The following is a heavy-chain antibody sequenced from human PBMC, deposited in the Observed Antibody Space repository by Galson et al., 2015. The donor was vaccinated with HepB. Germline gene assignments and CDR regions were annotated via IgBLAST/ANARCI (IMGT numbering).Heavy chain of an antibody. D-gene: IGHD6-13*01. CDR2: ISYDGSNK. J-gene: IGHJ3*02. CDR1: GFTFSSYA. Sequence: SLRLSCAASGFTFSSYAMHWVRQAPGKGLEWVAVISYDGSNKYYADSVKGRFTISRDNSKNTLYLQMNSLRAEDTAVYYCARSRQQLTDAFDIWGQGTMVTVSS. CDR3: ARSRQQLTDAFDI. V-gene: IGHV3-30-3*01.